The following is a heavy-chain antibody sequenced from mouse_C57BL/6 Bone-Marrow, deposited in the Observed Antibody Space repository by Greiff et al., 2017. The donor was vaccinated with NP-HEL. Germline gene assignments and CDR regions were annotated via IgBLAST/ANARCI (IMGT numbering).Heavy chain of an antibody. CDR1: GFNIKDDY. CDR3: TSRLQP. J-gene: IGHJ3*01. Sequence: EVKLMESGAELVRPGASVKLSCTASGFNIKDDYMHWVKQRPEQGLEWIGWIDPENGDTEYASKFQGKATITADTSSNTAYLQLSSLTSEDTAVYYCTSRLQPWGQGTLVTVSA. V-gene: IGHV14-4*01. CDR2: IDPENGDT. D-gene: IGHD3-2*02.